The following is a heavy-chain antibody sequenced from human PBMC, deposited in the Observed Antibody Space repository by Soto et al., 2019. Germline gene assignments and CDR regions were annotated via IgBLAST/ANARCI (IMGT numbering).Heavy chain of an antibody. Sequence: QLQLQESCSGLVKPSQTLSLTCAVSCGSISSGGLSCRWIRQPTGKGLEWIGYIYHSGSNYYNASLQRRVTISVDMSKIQFSRKLSTVTASYTAVYYCAARVGLPRYYWGQGTLVTVSS. V-gene: IGHV4-30-2*01. D-gene: IGHD3-16*01. CDR2: IYHSGSN. J-gene: IGHJ4*02. CDR1: CGSISSGGLS. CDR3: AARVGLPRYY.